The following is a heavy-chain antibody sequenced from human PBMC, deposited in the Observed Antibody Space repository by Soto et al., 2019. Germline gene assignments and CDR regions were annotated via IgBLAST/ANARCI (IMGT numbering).Heavy chain of an antibody. CDR3: ARAVPYYYYSSGYLSPAGMDV. V-gene: IGHV6-1*01. CDR2: TYYRSKWYN. D-gene: IGHD3-22*01. J-gene: IGHJ6*02. Sequence: SQTLSLTCAISGDSVSSNSAAWNWIRQSPSRGLEWLGRTYYRSKWYNDYAVSVKSRITINPDTSKNQFSLQLNSVTPEDTAVYYCARAVPYYYYSSGYLSPAGMDVWGQGTTVTVSS. CDR1: GDSVSSNSAA.